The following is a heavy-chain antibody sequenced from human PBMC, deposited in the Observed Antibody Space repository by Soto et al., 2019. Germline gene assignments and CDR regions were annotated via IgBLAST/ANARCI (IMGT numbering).Heavy chain of an antibody. D-gene: IGHD5-12*01. J-gene: IGHJ5*02. CDR2: IYYDGNS. CDR3: ARDRRWLPRGPNNWLDL. CDR1: GGSINSGDYY. Sequence: SETLSLTCTVSGGSINSGDYYWAWVRQPPGKGLEWIGYIYYDGNSQHNPSLKSRVTMSIDTSKNQFSLNLSSVTAADTAVYYCARDRRWLPRGPNNWLDLWGQGTQVTVSS. V-gene: IGHV4-30-4*01.